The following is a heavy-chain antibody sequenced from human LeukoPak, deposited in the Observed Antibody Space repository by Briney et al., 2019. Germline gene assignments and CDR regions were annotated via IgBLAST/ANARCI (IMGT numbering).Heavy chain of an antibody. D-gene: IGHD3-22*01. CDR3: AKRGVVIRVILVGFHKEAYYFDS. V-gene: IGHV3-23*01. Sequence: GGSLRLSCAVSGITLSNYGMSWVRQAPGKGLEWVAGISDSGGSTNYADSVKGRFTISRDNPKNTLYLQMNSLRAEDTAVYLCAKRGVVIRVILVGFHKEAYYFDSWGQGALVTVSS. J-gene: IGHJ4*02. CDR1: GITLSNYG. CDR2: ISDSGGST.